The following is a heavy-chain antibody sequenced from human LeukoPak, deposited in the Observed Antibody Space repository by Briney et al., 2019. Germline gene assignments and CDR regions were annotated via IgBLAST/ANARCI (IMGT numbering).Heavy chain of an antibody. D-gene: IGHD3-22*01. CDR3: ARHTFYYYDSSGYYERPFDY. Sequence: SETLSLTCTVSGGSISSSSYYWGWIRQPPGKGLEWIGSIYYSGSTYYNPSLKSRVTISVDTSKNQFSLKLRSVPAADTAVYYCARHTFYYYDSSGYYERPFDYWGQGTPVTVSS. J-gene: IGHJ4*02. CDR2: IYYSGST. CDR1: GGSISSSSYY. V-gene: IGHV4-39*01.